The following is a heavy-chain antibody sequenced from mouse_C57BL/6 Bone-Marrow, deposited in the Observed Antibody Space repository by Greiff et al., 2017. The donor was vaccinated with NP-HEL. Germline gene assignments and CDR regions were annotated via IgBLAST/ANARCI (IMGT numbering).Heavy chain of an antibody. D-gene: IGHD1-1*01. CDR3: ARYYGSSYYFDY. CDR1: GYAFSSYW. Sequence: QVQLQQSGAELVKPGASVKISCKASGYAFSSYWMNWVKQRPGKGLEWIGQIYPGDGDTNYNGKFKGKATLTADKSSSTAYMQLSSLTSEGAAFYFCARYYGSSYYFDYWGQGTTLTVSS. V-gene: IGHV1-80*01. J-gene: IGHJ2*01. CDR2: IYPGDGDT.